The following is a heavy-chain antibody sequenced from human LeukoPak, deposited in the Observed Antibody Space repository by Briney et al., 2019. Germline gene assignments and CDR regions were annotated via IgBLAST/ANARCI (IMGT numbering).Heavy chain of an antibody. CDR3: AGDRVLGSGSLYN. J-gene: IGHJ4*02. D-gene: IGHD3-10*01. CDR2: IRGDGYET. Sequence: GGSLRLSRAASGFSFSDFWMHWVRQTPGKGLVWVSRIRGDGYETNYADSVEGRFTISRDNARHTLYLQMNGLRADDTAVYSCAGDRVLGSGSLYNWGQGTLVTVCS. V-gene: IGHV3-74*01. CDR1: GFSFSDFW.